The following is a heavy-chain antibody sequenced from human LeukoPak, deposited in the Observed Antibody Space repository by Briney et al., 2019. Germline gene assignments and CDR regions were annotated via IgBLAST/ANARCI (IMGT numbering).Heavy chain of an antibody. CDR2: ISGGGGST. V-gene: IGHV3-23*01. CDR1: GFTFSSYA. Sequence: GGSLRLSCAASGFTFSSYAMSWVRQAPGKGLEWVSAISGGGGSTYYADSVKGRFTISRDNSKNTLYLQMNSLRAEDTAVYYCAKDRAREYYDILTGYAFDYWGQGTLVTVSS. D-gene: IGHD3-9*01. J-gene: IGHJ4*02. CDR3: AKDRAREYYDILTGYAFDY.